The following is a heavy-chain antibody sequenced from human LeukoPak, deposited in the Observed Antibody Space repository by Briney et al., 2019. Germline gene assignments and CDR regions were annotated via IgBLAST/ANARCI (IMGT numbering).Heavy chain of an antibody. CDR3: ARGGVGCFDY. V-gene: IGHV3-74*01. J-gene: IGHJ4*02. D-gene: IGHD6-19*01. CDR1: GFTFSDYW. CDR2: INSDGSSA. Sequence: GGSLRLSCAASGFTFSDYWIHWVRQAPGKGLVWVSHINSDGSSATYADSVKGRLTISRDNAKNTVYLQMNSLRAEDTAVYYCARGGVGCFDYWGQGALVTVSS.